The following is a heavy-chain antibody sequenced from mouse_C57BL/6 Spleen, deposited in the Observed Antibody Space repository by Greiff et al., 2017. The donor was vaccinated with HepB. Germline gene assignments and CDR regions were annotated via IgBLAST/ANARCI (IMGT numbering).Heavy chain of an antibody. CDR2: ISNGGGST. CDR1: GFTFSDYY. V-gene: IGHV5-12*01. CDR3: ARYLHYYGSSSVYAMDY. Sequence: EVMLVESGGGLVQPGGSLKLSCAASGFTFSDYYMYWVRQTPEKRLEWVAYISNGGGSTYYPDTVKGRFTISRDNAKNTLYLQMSRLKSEDTAMYYCARYLHYYGSSSVYAMDYWGQGTSVTVSS. J-gene: IGHJ4*01. D-gene: IGHD1-1*01.